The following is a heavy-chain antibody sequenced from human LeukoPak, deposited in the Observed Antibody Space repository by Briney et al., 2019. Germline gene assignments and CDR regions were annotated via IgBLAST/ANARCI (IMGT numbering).Heavy chain of an antibody. D-gene: IGHD6-6*01. CDR1: SGAFSGFY. CDR3: ATEYSSSQGLDY. J-gene: IGHJ4*02. V-gene: IGHV4-34*01. Sequence: PSETLSLTAAVYSGAFSGFYWSWIRQPPGKGLEWIGEINHSGSTNYNPSLNNRVTISVDTSKNQFSLKLSSVTAADKAVYYCATEYSSSQGLDYWGQGTLVTVSS. CDR2: INHSGST.